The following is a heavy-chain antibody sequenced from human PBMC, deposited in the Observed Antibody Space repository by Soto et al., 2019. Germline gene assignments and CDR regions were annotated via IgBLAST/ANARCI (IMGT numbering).Heavy chain of an antibody. CDR1: GYSFTIYW. CDR2: IDPSDSYS. Sequence: PGESLKISCKGSGYSFTIYWISWVRQMPGKGLEWIGRIDPSDSYSNYSPSFQGHVTISADKSISTAYLHWSSLKASDTAMYYCARPSSYDSSGYDAFDIWGQGTMVTVSS. D-gene: IGHD3-22*01. V-gene: IGHV5-10-1*01. J-gene: IGHJ3*02. CDR3: ARPSSYDSSGYDAFDI.